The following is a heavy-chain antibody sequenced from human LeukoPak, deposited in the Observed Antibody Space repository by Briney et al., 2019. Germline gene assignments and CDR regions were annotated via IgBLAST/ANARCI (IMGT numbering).Heavy chain of an antibody. CDR1: GFTFSDYY. D-gene: IGHD2-15*01. CDR2: ISSSSTYT. CDR3: VPRDCYSPNY. J-gene: IGHJ4*02. Sequence: GGSLRLSCVASGFTFSDYYMSWIRQAPGKGLEWVSYISSSSTYTNYADSVKGRFAISRDNAKNSLYLQMNILRAEDTAVYYCVPRDCYSPNYWGQGTLVTVSS. V-gene: IGHV3-11*06.